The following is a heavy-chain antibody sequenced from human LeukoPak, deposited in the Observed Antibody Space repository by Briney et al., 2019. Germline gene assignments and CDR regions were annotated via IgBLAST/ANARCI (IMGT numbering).Heavy chain of an antibody. Sequence: SETLSLTCTVSGFSISSFYWSWVRQPPGKPLEWVGHVYFTGSTDYNPSLKSRVTISVDTAKNQFSLNLHSVTAADTAVYYCARRGAMVRGPAYHFDLWGRGTQVTVSS. D-gene: IGHD3-10*01. CDR1: GFSISSFY. CDR3: ARRGAMVRGPAYHFDL. V-gene: IGHV4-59*08. J-gene: IGHJ2*01. CDR2: VYFTGST.